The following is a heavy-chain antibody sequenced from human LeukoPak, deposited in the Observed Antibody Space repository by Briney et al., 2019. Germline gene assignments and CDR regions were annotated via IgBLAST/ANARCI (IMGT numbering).Heavy chain of an antibody. J-gene: IGHJ4*02. CDR2: IYYSGST. V-gene: IGHV4-39*07. CDR3: ARDAYDSSGYYYQ. D-gene: IGHD3-22*01. CDR1: GVSISSSSYY. Sequence: KPSETLSLTCTVSGVSISSSSYYWGWLRQPQGKGLEWIGSIYYSGSTYYNPSLKSRVTISVDTSKNQFSLKLSSVTAADTAVYYYARDAYDSSGYYYQWGQGTLVTVSS.